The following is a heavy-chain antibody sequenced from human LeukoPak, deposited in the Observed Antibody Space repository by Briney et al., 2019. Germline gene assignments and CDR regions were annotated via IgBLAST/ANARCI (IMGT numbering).Heavy chain of an antibody. CDR3: ARNNGMDV. V-gene: IGHV3-7*03. J-gene: IGHJ6*02. CDR1: GFALSSHW. CDR2: MNRDGSET. Sequence: GGSLRLSCAASGFALSSHWMTWVRQVPGRGPEWVANMNRDGSETYYLDSVKGRFTISKDNAKNSLYLQMNSLRAEDTALYHCARNNGMDVWGQGTTVIVFS.